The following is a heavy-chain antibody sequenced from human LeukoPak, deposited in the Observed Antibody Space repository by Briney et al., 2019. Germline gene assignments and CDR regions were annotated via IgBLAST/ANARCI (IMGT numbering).Heavy chain of an antibody. J-gene: IGHJ4*02. V-gene: IGHV3-23*01. CDR3: AREQSGTRGWYTVDY. CDR2: IRPDGDRT. D-gene: IGHD6-19*01. CDR1: GFTFSTYA. Sequence: GGSLRLSCAASGFTFSTYAITWVRQGPGKGLEWVSAIRPDGDRTYYANSVRGRFTISGDNSKDTVYLQINGLRVEDTAVYYCAREQSGTRGWYTVDYWGQGTLVTVSS.